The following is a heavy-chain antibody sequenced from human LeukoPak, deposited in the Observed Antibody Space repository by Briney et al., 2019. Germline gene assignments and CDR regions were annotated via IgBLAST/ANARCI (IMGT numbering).Heavy chain of an antibody. V-gene: IGHV3-74*01. J-gene: IGHJ4*02. CDR2: INSDGSST. D-gene: IGHD3-9*01. Sequence: PGGSLRLSCAASGFTFSSYWMHWVRQAPGKGLVWVSRINSDGSSTSYADSVKGRFTISRDNAKNKLYLQMNSLRAEDTAVYYCAREGVLRYFDWFGDYFDYWGQGTLVTVSS. CDR1: GFTFSSYW. CDR3: AREGVLRYFDWFGDYFDY.